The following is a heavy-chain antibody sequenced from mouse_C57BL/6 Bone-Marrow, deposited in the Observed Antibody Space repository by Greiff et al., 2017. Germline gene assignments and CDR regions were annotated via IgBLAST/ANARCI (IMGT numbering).Heavy chain of an antibody. CDR3: ARDDGPFGV. Sequence: EVMLVESGGGLVKPGGSLKLSCAASGFTFSDYGMHWVRQAPEKGLEWVAYISSGSSTIYYADKVKGRFTIARDNAKNTLFLQMTSLRSEDTAMYYCARDDGPFGVWGTGTTVTVSS. D-gene: IGHD2-3*01. CDR2: ISSGSSTI. J-gene: IGHJ1*03. V-gene: IGHV5-17*01. CDR1: GFTFSDYG.